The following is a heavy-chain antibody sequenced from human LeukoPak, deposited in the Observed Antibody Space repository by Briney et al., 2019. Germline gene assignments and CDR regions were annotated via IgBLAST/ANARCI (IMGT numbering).Heavy chain of an antibody. CDR3: ATIKRGSIYGYFDF. Sequence: PSETLSLTCTVSGGSFGSHYWSWIRQPPGKGLEWIGYMYDSGSTKDNPSLKSRVTLSADTSKNQFSLRLSSVTAADTAVYYCATIKRGSIYGYFDFWGQGILVTVSS. J-gene: IGHJ4*02. CDR1: GGSFGSHY. D-gene: IGHD5-18*01. V-gene: IGHV4-59*11. CDR2: MYDSGST.